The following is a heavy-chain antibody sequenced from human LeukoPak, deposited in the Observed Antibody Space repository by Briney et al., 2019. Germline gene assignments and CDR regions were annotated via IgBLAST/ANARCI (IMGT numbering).Heavy chain of an antibody. J-gene: IGHJ4*02. Sequence: GGSLRLSCAPSGFTFSIFCMSWVRQAPGGGVEWVANIKEDGSEKCYVDSVKVRFTISRDNAKSSLYLQMNSLRAEDTAMYYCARGEGALHQWGQGTLVTVSS. D-gene: IGHD3-10*01. CDR1: GFTFSIFC. V-gene: IGHV3-7*01. CDR3: ARGEGALHQ. CDR2: IKEDGSEK.